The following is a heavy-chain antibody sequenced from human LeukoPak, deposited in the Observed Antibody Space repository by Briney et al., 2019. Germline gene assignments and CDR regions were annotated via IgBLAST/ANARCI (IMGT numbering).Heavy chain of an antibody. CDR1: GGTFNSYA. V-gene: IGHV1-69*13. D-gene: IGHD3-22*01. J-gene: IGHJ6*02. CDR3: ARTRYYHDSSDYGARYYCYYGMDV. Sequence: SVKVSCKASGGTFNSYAISWVRQAPGQGLEWMGGIIPLFGSANYAQKFQGRVTISADESTSTAYMGLSSLRSEDTAVYYCARTRYYHDSSDYGARYYCYYGMDVWGQGTTVTVSS. CDR2: IIPLFGSA.